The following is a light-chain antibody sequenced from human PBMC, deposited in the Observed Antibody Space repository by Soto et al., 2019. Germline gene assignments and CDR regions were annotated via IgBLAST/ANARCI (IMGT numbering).Light chain of an antibody. Sequence: DIQMTQSPSTLSASVGDRVTITCRASQSISSWLAWYQQKPGKAPKLLIYKASSLESGVPSRFSGSGSGTEFTLTISRLQPDDFATYYCQQYNSYWTFGQGTKVGIK. CDR1: QSISSW. V-gene: IGKV1-5*03. CDR2: KAS. J-gene: IGKJ1*01. CDR3: QQYNSYWT.